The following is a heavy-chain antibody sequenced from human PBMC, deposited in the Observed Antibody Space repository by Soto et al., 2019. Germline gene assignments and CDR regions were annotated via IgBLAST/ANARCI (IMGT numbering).Heavy chain of an antibody. CDR2: IIPILGIA. D-gene: IGHD2-15*01. V-gene: IGHV1-69*02. CDR3: ANGYCSGGSCHPVNAFDI. Sequence: ASVKVSCKASGGTFSSYTISWVRQAPGQGLEWMGRIIPILGIANYAQKFQGRVTITADKSTSTAYMELSSLRSEDTAVYYCANGYCSGGSCHPVNAFDIWGQGTMVTVSS. J-gene: IGHJ3*02. CDR1: GGTFSSYT.